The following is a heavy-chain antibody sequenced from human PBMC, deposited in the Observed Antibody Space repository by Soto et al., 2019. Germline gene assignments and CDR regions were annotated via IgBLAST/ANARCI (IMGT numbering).Heavy chain of an antibody. Sequence: QVQLQESGPGLVKPSGTLSVSCSVSGISIKSSSWWTWLRQSPGKGLEWIGDIYHAGSANYNQSFQRRVSIAADTSKNFFSLRLTSVTAADAAVYYCARASSFRGDFHVWGQGTAVTISS. D-gene: IGHD2-21*02. CDR2: IYHAGSA. J-gene: IGHJ3*01. CDR1: GISIKSSSW. CDR3: ARASSFRGDFHV. V-gene: IGHV4-4*02.